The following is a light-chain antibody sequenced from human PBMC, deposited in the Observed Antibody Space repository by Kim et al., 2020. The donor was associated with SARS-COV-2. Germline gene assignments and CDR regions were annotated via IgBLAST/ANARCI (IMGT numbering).Light chain of an antibody. CDR1: TGPVTSSHY. CDR2: DTS. Sequence: PGETVTLTCGSSTGPVTSSHYPYWFQQRPGQAPRTLISDTSNTHSWTPARFSGSLLGDNAALTLSGAQPEDESDYYCLLSYSGAWVFGGGTQLTVL. J-gene: IGLJ3*02. V-gene: IGLV7-46*01. CDR3: LLSYSGAWV.